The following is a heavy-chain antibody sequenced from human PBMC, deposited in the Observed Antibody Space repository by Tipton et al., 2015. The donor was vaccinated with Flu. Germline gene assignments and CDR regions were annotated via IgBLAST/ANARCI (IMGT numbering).Heavy chain of an antibody. V-gene: IGHV4-61*02. CDR2: IYTTGSV. CDR1: GGSISRSSYY. CDR3: ARSPSYSGSGIYPYYFDD. J-gene: IGHJ4*02. D-gene: IGHD3-10*01. Sequence: TLSLTCTVSGGSISRSSYYWGWIRQSAGRGLEWIGRIYTTGSVNYNPSLRGRVTIAGDTSRNHFSLQLTSVTAADTAVYFCARSPSYSGSGIYPYYFDDWGQGTLVTVAS.